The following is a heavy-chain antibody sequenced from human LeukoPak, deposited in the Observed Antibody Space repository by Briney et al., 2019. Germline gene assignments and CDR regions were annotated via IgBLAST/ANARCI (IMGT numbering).Heavy chain of an antibody. CDR2: INPNSGGT. J-gene: IGHJ4*02. D-gene: IGHD6-13*01. V-gene: IGHV1-2*04. CDR1: GYTFTGYY. CDR3: PREDSSSWYGFDY. Sequence: GASVKVSCKASGYTFTGYYMHWVRQAPGQGLEWMGWINPNSGGTNYAQKFQGWVTMTRDTSISTAYMELSRLRSDDTAVYYCPREDSSSWYGFDYWRRGTMVSV.